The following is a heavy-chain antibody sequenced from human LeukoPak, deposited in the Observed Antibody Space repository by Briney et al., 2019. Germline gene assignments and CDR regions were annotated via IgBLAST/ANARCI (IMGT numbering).Heavy chain of an antibody. CDR3: ARSGWWMATNFDY. Sequence: GGSLRLSCAASGFTFSSYWMSWLRQAPGKGLEWVANIKQDGSEKYYVDSVKGRFTISRDNAKNSLYLQMNSLRAEDTAVYYCARSGWWMATNFDYWGQGTLVTVSS. V-gene: IGHV3-7*01. D-gene: IGHD5-24*01. CDR1: GFTFSSYW. CDR2: IKQDGSEK. J-gene: IGHJ4*02.